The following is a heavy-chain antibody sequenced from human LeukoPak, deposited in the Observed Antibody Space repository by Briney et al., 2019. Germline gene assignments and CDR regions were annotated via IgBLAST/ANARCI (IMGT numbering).Heavy chain of an antibody. D-gene: IGHD5-12*01. Sequence: MNWVRQAPGKGLEWVSSISNGGGYIYYEDSVKGRFTISRDNAKNSLYLQMNSLRAEDTAVYYCARAGLYSGSGLGYWGQGTLVTVSS. J-gene: IGHJ4*02. CDR2: ISNGGGYI. V-gene: IGHV3-21*01. CDR3: ARAGLYSGSGLGY.